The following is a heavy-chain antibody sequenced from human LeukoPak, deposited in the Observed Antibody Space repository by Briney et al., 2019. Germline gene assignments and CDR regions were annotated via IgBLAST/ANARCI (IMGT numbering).Heavy chain of an antibody. CDR1: GFTLTNAW. D-gene: IGHD3-10*01. V-gene: IGHV3-15*01. J-gene: IGHJ4*02. Sequence: KPGGSLRLSCVDSGFTLTNAWMSWVRQAPGKGLEWIGRIKSKTDGETTNYAEPVRGRFTISRDDSKSAVYLQMNSLKIEDTAVYYCTTDLGTYYHGSQRLIPIDYWGQGTLVTVSS. CDR2: IKSKTDGETT. CDR3: TTDLGTYYHGSQRLIPIDY.